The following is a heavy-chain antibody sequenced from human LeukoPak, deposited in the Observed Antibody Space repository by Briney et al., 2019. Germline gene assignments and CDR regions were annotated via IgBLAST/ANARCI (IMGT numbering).Heavy chain of an antibody. D-gene: IGHD2/OR15-2a*01. J-gene: IGHJ6*03. CDR2: IIPIFGTA. Sequence: SVKVSCKASGGTFSSYAISWVRQAPGQGLEWMGRIIPIFGTANYAQKFQGRVTITTDESTSTAYMELSSLRFEDTAVYYCARGGLRSSYYYYYMDVWGKGTTVTVSS. CDR3: ARGGLRSSYYYYYMDV. CDR1: GGTFSSYA. V-gene: IGHV1-69*05.